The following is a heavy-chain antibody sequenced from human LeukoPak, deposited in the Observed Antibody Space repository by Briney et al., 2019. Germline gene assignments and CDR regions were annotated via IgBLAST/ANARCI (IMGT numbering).Heavy chain of an antibody. CDR3: ARHAGLSYGFDY. J-gene: IGHJ4*02. CDR2: IWYDGNRE. CDR1: GFSFSNNG. D-gene: IGHD5-18*01. V-gene: IGHV3-33*01. Sequence: GRSLRLSCAASGFSFSNNGMHWVRQAPGKGLEWVAVIWYDGNREFYADSVKGRFSISRDNSKNTLDLQMNSLRAEDTAVYYCARHAGLSYGFDYWGQGTLVTVFS.